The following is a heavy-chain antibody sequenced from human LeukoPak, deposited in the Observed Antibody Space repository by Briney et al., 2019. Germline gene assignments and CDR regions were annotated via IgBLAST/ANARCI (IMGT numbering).Heavy chain of an antibody. Sequence: GGSLRLSCAASLFTFSNAWIRWVRQAPGKGLEWVGRIKSKTDGGTTDYAAFVKGRFTISRDDSKNTLYLQMNSLETEDTAVYYCTNSRLKRAVGEYWGALDIWGQGTRVTVSS. CDR3: TNSRLKRAVGEYWGALDI. V-gene: IGHV3-15*01. CDR2: IKSKTDGGTT. D-gene: IGHD2-8*02. CDR1: LFTFSNAW. J-gene: IGHJ3*02.